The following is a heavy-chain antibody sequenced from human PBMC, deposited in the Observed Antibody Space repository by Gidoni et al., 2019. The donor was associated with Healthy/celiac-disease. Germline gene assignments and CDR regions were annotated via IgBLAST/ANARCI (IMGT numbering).Heavy chain of an antibody. V-gene: IGHV1-69*01. J-gene: IGHJ4*02. CDR3: ARGKPYSSSPTYYFDY. Sequence: QVQLVQSGAEVKKPGSSVKVSCKASGGTFSSYAISWVRQAPGPGLEWMGGIIPIFGTANYAQKFQGRVTITADESTSTAYMELSSLRSEDTAVYYCARGKPYSSSPTYYFDYWGQGTLVTVSS. CDR1: GGTFSSYA. D-gene: IGHD6-6*01. CDR2: IIPIFGTA.